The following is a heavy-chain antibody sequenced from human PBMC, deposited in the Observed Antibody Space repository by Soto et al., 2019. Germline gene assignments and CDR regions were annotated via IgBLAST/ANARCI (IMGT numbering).Heavy chain of an antibody. D-gene: IGHD3-10*01. CDR2: ISVRGGST. V-gene: IGHV3-23*01. CDR3: AKESANHFTYYFDY. Sequence: EVQLLESGGGLVQPGGSLRLSCVASGFSFSNYAMNWVRQAPGKGLEWVSGISVRGGSTYYADSVTGRFTISRDNSNNTLYLQMHSLRAGDSAIYDCAKESANHFTYYFDYWGQGTLVTVSS. J-gene: IGHJ4*02. CDR1: GFSFSNYA.